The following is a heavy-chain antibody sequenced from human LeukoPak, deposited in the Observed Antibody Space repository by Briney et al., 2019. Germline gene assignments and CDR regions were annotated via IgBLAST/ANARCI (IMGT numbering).Heavy chain of an antibody. Sequence: PSETLSLTCAVYGGSFSGYYWSWIRQPPGKGLEWIGEINHSGSTNYNPSLKSRVTISVDTSKNQFSLKLSSVTAADTAVYYCARALYSSSSGSYYYGMDVWGQGTTVTVSS. CDR2: INHSGST. J-gene: IGHJ6*02. CDR1: GGSFSGYY. CDR3: ARALYSSSSGSYYYGMDV. V-gene: IGHV4-34*01. D-gene: IGHD6-6*01.